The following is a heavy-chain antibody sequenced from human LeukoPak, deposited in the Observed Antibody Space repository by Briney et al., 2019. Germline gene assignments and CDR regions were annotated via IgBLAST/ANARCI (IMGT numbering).Heavy chain of an antibody. CDR2: INTDGTVT. Sequence: PGGSLRLSCAVSGFTFSKYWMLWVRQAPGKGLESVSRINTDGTVTTYAASVKGRFTVSRDNADNTMFLQMNSVRDEDTAVYYCATKQWLAPPPDSWGQGTPVTVSS. V-gene: IGHV3-74*01. CDR1: GFTFSKYW. J-gene: IGHJ4*02. D-gene: IGHD6-19*01. CDR3: ATKQWLAPPPDS.